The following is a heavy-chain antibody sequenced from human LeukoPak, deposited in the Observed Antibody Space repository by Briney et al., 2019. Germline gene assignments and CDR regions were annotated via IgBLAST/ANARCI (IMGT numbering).Heavy chain of an antibody. CDR3: ARGGKRASSGSYRGRGHFDY. Sequence: NSSETLSLTCTVSGGSISSSSAYWGWIRQPPGKGLEWIGSIYYSKNTYYNPSLKSRVTISADTSKNQFSLTLGSVSAADTAVYYCARGGKRASSGSYRGRGHFDYWGQGTLVTVSS. CDR1: GGSISSSSAY. J-gene: IGHJ4*02. CDR2: IYYSKNT. V-gene: IGHV4-39*02. D-gene: IGHD1-26*01.